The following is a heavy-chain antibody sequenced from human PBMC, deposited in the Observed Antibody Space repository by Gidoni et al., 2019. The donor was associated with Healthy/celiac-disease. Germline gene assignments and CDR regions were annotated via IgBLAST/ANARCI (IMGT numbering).Heavy chain of an antibody. CDR1: GGSFSCYY. V-gene: IGHV4-34*01. CDR3: ARAYCSSTSCSNNYFDY. Sequence: QVQLQQWGAELLKPSETLSLTCAVYGGSFSCYYWSWIRQPPGTGLEWIGEINHSGSPNYNPALKSRVTISVDTSKNQFSLKLSSVTAADTAVYYCARAYCSSTSCSNNYFDYWGQGTLVTVSS. D-gene: IGHD2-2*01. CDR2: INHSGSP. J-gene: IGHJ4*02.